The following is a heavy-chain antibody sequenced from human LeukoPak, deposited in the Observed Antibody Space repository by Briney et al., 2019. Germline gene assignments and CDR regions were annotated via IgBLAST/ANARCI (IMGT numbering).Heavy chain of an antibody. CDR2: IKKDGSEK. D-gene: IGHD2-15*01. J-gene: IGHJ4*02. CDR3: ARGHGGAGY. V-gene: IGHV3-7*01. CDR1: GFTFDSYW. Sequence: GGSLRLSCAASGFTFDSYWMSWVRQAPGRGLEWVANIKKDGSEKYYVDSVKGRFTISRDNAKNSLYLQMNSLRVEDTAVYYCARGHGGAGYWGQGTLVTVSS.